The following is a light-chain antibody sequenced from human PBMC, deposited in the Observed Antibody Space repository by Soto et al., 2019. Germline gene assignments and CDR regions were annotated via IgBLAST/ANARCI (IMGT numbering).Light chain of an antibody. V-gene: IGKV1-39*01. CDR1: QSISSY. J-gene: IGKJ1*01. CDR3: QQSYSTRWT. Sequence: DIQMTQSPSSLSVSVGDRVTTSCWASQSISSYLNWYQQKPGKAPKLLIYAASSLQSGVPSRFSSSGSGTDFTLTISSLQPEDFATYYCQQSYSTRWTFGQGTKVDIK. CDR2: AAS.